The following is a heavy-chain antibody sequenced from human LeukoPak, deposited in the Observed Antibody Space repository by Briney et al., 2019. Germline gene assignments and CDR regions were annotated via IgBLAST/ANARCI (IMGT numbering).Heavy chain of an antibody. J-gene: IGHJ3*02. CDR1: GYSFTSYW. Sequence: GESLKISCKGSGYSFTSYWIGWVRQMPGKGLEWMGIIYPGDSDTRYSPSSQGQVTISADKSISTAYLQWSSLKASDTAMYYCARPGYSGSYHPSDAFDIWGQGTMVTVSS. CDR3: ARPGYSGSYHPSDAFDI. V-gene: IGHV5-51*01. CDR2: IYPGDSDT. D-gene: IGHD1-26*01.